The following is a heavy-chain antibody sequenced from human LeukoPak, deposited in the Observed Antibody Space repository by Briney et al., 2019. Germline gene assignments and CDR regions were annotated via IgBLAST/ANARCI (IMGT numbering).Heavy chain of an antibody. CDR1: GFTFSSYE. Sequence: TGGSLRLSCAASGFTFSSYEMNWVRQAPGKGLEWVSYISSSGSTIYYADSVKGRFTISRDNAKNSLYLQMNSLRAEDTAVYYCAKHSSSWQVGNYMDVWGKGTTVTVSS. CDR3: AKHSSSWQVGNYMDV. CDR2: ISSSGSTI. J-gene: IGHJ6*03. D-gene: IGHD6-13*01. V-gene: IGHV3-48*03.